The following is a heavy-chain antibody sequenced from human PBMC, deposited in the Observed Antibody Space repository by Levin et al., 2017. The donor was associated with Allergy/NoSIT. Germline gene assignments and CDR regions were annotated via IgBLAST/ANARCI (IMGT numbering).Heavy chain of an antibody. Sequence: GGSLRLSCTASGFTFRDYAMTWFRQAPGKGLEWVGFIRSKPYGGKTEYAASVKGRFTISRDDSKTIASLQINSLTTGDTAVYSCARVRFHCRGGDCYSGDWYFDLWGRGTLVSVSS. D-gene: IGHD2-21*02. CDR1: GFTFRDYA. CDR2: IRSKPYGGKT. V-gene: IGHV3-49*03. CDR3: ARVRFHCRGGDCYSGDWYFDL. J-gene: IGHJ2*01.